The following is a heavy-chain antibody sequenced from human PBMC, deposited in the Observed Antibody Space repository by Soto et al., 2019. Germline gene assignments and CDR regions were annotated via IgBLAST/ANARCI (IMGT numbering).Heavy chain of an antibody. J-gene: IGHJ6*02. CDR2: ISWNSANM. V-gene: IGHV3-9*01. CDR1: GFTFDDYA. CDR3: AKDISGRGSYYYYYGMDV. Sequence: EVQLVESGGGLVQPGRSLGLSCAASGFTFDDYAMHWVRQAPGKGLEWVSGISWNSANMNYADSVKARFTISRDNAKNSLSLQMNSLREEDTALYYCAKDISGRGSYYYYYGMDVWGQGTTVTVSS. D-gene: IGHD3-16*01.